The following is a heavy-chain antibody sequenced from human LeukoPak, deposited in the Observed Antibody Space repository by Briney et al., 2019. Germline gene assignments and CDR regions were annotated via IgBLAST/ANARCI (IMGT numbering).Heavy chain of an antibody. D-gene: IGHD5-18*01. CDR2: IYYSGST. J-gene: IGHJ6*04. Sequence: SETLSLTCTVSGGSISSYYWSWIRQPPGKGLEWIGYIYYSGSTNYNPSLKGRVTISVDTSKNQFSLKLSSVTAADTAVYYCARDRTAMVSGFRYYYYGMDVWGKGTTVTVSS. CDR1: GGSISSYY. CDR3: ARDRTAMVSGFRYYYYGMDV. V-gene: IGHV4-59*01.